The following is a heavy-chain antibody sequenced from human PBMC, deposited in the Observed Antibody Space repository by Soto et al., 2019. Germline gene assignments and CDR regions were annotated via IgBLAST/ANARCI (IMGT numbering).Heavy chain of an antibody. Sequence: GGSLRLSCAASGFTFSDYYMSWIRQAPGKGLEWVSYISSSSSYTNYADSVKGRFTISRDNAKNSLYLQMNSLRAEDTAVYYCARVNGYCSGGSCYYFDYWGQGTLVTVSS. V-gene: IGHV3-11*05. D-gene: IGHD2-15*01. CDR2: ISSSSSYT. CDR1: GFTFSDYY. J-gene: IGHJ4*02. CDR3: ARVNGYCSGGSCYYFDY.